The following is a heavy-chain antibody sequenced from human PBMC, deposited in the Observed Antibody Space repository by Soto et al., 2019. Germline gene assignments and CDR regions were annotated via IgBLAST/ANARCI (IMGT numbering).Heavy chain of an antibody. Sequence: SVKVTCKASGYTFTENQIHWLRRAPGQRLQWLGRIDPKSGDTTFAPTFQGRVTMTRDTSTNTAYLELTRLTSDDTAIYYCASIHLLDYIRWCFDPWGLGILVSVSS. V-gene: IGHV1-2*02. J-gene: IGHJ5*02. CDR3: ASIHLLDYIRWCFDP. CDR2: IDPKSGDT. D-gene: IGHD2-21*01. CDR1: GYTFTENQ.